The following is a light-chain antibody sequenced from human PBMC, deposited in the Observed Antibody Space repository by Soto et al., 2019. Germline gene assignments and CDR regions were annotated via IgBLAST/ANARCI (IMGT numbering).Light chain of an antibody. CDR3: QQYVGSFWT. CDR1: QSVSSNF. Sequence: EIVLTRSPGTLSLSPGERATLSCRASQSVSSNFLAWYQQKPGQAPRVLIYGASSRATGIPDRFSGSGSGTDFTLTISRLEPEDFAVYYCQQYVGSFWTFGQGTKVEIK. V-gene: IGKV3-20*01. J-gene: IGKJ1*01. CDR2: GAS.